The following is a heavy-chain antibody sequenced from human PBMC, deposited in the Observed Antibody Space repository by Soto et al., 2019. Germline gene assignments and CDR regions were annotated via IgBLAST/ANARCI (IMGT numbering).Heavy chain of an antibody. CDR2: INHSGST. V-gene: IGHV4-34*01. Sequence: SETLSLTCAVYGGSFSGYYWSWIRQPPGKGLEWIGEINHSGSTNYNPSLKSRVTISVDTSKNQFSLKLSSVTAADTAVYYCARGRRYSSSSILGYWGQGTLVTVSS. CDR3: ARGRRYSSSSILGY. CDR1: GGSFSGYY. D-gene: IGHD6-6*01. J-gene: IGHJ4*02.